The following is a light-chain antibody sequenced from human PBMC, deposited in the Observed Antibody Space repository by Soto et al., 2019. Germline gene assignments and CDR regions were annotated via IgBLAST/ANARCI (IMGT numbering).Light chain of an antibody. Sequence: QSALTQPRSVSGSPGQSVTVSCTGTSSDVGGYKYVSWYQQHPGKAPKLMIYDVSKRPSGVPDRFSGSKSGNTASLTISGFQAEAEADYYCCSYAGSYTHVVFGGGTKLTVL. CDR2: DVS. CDR3: CSYAGSYTHVV. CDR1: SSDVGGYKY. J-gene: IGLJ2*01. V-gene: IGLV2-11*01.